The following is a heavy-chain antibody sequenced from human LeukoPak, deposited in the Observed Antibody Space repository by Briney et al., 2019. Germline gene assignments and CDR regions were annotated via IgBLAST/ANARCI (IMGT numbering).Heavy chain of an antibody. CDR3: ARLRGDILTGYYNDY. J-gene: IGHJ4*02. CDR2: IYYSGST. Sequence: PSETLSLTCTVSGGSISSSSYYWGWIRQPPGKGLEWIGSIYYSGSTYYNPSLKSRVTISVDTSKNQFSLKLSSVTAADTAVYYCARLRGDILTGYYNDYWGQGTLVTVSS. CDR1: GGSISSSSYY. V-gene: IGHV4-39*07. D-gene: IGHD3-9*01.